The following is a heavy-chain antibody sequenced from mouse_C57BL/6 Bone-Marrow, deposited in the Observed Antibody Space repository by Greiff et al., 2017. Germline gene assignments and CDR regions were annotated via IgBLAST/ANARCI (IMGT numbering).Heavy chain of an antibody. CDR3: AIQNYYVSSPHWYVDV. CDR2: IHPSDSDT. Sequence: QVQLQQPGAELVKPGASVKVSCKASGYTFTSYWMHWVKQRPGQGLEWIGRIHPSDSDTNYNQKFKGKATLTVDKSSSTAYMQLSSLTSEDSAVYYCAIQNYYVSSPHWYVDVWGTGTTVTVSS. J-gene: IGHJ1*03. D-gene: IGHD1-1*01. CDR1: GYTFTSYW. V-gene: IGHV1-74*01.